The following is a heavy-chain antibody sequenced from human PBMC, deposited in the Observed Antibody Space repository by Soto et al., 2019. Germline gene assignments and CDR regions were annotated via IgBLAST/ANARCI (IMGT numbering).Heavy chain of an antibody. CDR2: INHSGST. CDR3: ASGYGGNWFDP. J-gene: IGHJ5*02. Sequence: SETLSLTCAVYGGSFSGYYWSWIRQPPGKGLEWIGEINHSGSTNYNPSLKSRVTISVDTSKNQFSLKLSSVTAADTAVYYCASGYGGNWFDPWGQGTLVTVSS. V-gene: IGHV4-34*01. CDR1: GGSFSGYY. D-gene: IGHD4-17*01.